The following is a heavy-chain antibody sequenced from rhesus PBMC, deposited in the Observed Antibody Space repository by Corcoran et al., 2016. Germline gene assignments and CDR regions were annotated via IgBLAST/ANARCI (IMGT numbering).Heavy chain of an antibody. V-gene: IGHV4-80*01. D-gene: IGHD6-31*01. CDR2: INGNGGTF. CDR3: VLDSLIPKSAGDY. J-gene: IGHJ4*01. Sequence: QVRLQELGPGLVKPSETLSLTCDVSGVSITNNWWSWIRQPPGKGLEWIGEINGNGGTFYRNPSLESRVTISTDASKNQLSLKLRCVSAADTAVYYCVLDSLIPKSAGDYWGQGTLVTVSS. CDR1: GVSITNNW.